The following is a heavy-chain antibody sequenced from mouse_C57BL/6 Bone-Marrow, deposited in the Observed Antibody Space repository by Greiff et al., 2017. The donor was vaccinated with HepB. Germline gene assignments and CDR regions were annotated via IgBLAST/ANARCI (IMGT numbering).Heavy chain of an antibody. CDR3: GRLGYYDSYAMDY. CDR1: GFSLTSYG. D-gene: IGHD2-4*01. V-gene: IGHV2-6*03. Sequence: VKLMESGPGLVAPSQSLSITCTVSGFSLTSYGVHWVRQAPGKGLEWLVVIWSDGSTTYNSALKSRLSISKDNSKSQVFLKMNSHLTDDTAIYYWGRLGYYDSYAMDYWGQGTSVTVSS. CDR2: IWSDGST. J-gene: IGHJ4*01.